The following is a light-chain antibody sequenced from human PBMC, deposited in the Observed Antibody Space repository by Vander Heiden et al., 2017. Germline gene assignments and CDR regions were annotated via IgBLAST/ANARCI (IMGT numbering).Light chain of an antibody. CDR1: QFSSSSY. J-gene: IGKJ1*01. Sequence: IVFTQSPGTLSLSPAERPTLSCRASQFSSSSYLAGYQHKPGQPPRLLIYGTSTREAGIPDRFSGSGSSTDFTLTTSRLEPEDSAVYYCQQYGSSSRTFGQGTRVEIK. CDR3: QQYGSSSRT. V-gene: IGKV3-20*01. CDR2: GTS.